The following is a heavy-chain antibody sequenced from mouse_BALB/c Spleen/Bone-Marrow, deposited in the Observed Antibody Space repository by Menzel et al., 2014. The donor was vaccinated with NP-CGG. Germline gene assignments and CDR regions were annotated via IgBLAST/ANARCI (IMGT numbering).Heavy chain of an antibody. CDR1: GYTFTNYW. Sequence: VQLQQSGAELVRPGASVKVSCKASGYTFTNYWINWVRQRPGQGLEWIGNIYPSDSYSNYNQKFKDKATLTVDKSSSTAYMQLSSTTSEYSAVYYCTRRDRYDYYGVDYWGQGTSVTVSS. CDR3: TRRDRYDYYGVDY. CDR2: IYPSDSYS. V-gene: IGHV1-69*02. D-gene: IGHD2-14*01. J-gene: IGHJ4*01.